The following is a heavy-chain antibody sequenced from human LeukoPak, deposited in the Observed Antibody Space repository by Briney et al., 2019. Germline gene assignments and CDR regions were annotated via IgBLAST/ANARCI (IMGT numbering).Heavy chain of an antibody. J-gene: IGHJ4*02. CDR1: GGSISSYN. D-gene: IGHD3-22*01. V-gene: IGHV4-4*07. CDR3: ARDKTYYYDSSGYSYFDY. CDR2: IYTSGST. Sequence: SETLSLTCTVSGGSISSYNWSWIRQPAGKGLEWVWRIYTSGSTNYYASLKSRVTMSVDTSKNQFSLKLSSVTAADTAVYYGARDKTYYYDSSGYSYFDYWGQGTLVTVSS.